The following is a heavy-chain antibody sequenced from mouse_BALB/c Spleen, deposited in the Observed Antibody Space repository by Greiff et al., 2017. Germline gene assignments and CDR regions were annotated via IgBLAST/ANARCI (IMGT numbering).Heavy chain of an antibody. CDR1: GYTFTSYY. CDR3: TRRLYAIDY. V-gene: IGHV1S81*02. CDR2: INPSNGGT. Sequence: QVQLQQSGAELVKPGASVKLSCKASGYTFTSYYMYWVKQRPGQGLEWIGGINPSNGGTNFNEKFKSKATLTVDKSSSTAYMQLSSLTSEESAVYYCTRRLYAIDYWGQGTSVTVSS. J-gene: IGHJ4*01.